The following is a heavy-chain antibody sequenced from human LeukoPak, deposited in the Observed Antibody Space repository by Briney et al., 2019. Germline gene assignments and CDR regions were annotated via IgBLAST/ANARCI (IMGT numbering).Heavy chain of an antibody. CDR3: AKDLDGDTAMTTDY. D-gene: IGHD5-18*01. J-gene: IGHJ4*02. V-gene: IGHV3-23*01. CDR1: GFTFSSCA. CDR2: ISGSGGST. Sequence: GGSLRLSCAASGFTFSSCAMSWVRQAPGKGLGWVSAISGSGGSTYYADSVKGRFTISRDNSKNTLYLQMNILRAEDTAVYFCAKDLDGDTAMTTDYWGQGTLVTASS.